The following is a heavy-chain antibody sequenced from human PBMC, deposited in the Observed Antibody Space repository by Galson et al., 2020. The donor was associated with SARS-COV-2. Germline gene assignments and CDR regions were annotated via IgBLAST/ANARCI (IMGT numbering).Heavy chain of an antibody. CDR2: TIPIFGTA. V-gene: IGHV1-69*13. CDR1: GGTFSSYA. J-gene: IGHJ6*02. Sequence: SVKVSCKASGGTFSSYAISWVRQAPGQGLEWMGGTIPIFGTANYAQKFQGRVTITADESTSTAYMELSSLRSEDTAVYYCARFSGYDYNYYYGMDVWGQGTTVTVSS. CDR3: ARFSGYDYNYYYGMDV. D-gene: IGHD5-12*01.